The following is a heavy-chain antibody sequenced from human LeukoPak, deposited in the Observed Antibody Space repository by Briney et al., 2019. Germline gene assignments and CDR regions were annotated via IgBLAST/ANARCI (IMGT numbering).Heavy chain of an antibody. CDR1: GGSFSGFY. CDR3: ARRGGRSVIGY. D-gene: IGHD3-3*02. V-gene: IGHV4-34*01. J-gene: IGHJ4*02. Sequence: KPSETLSLTCEVYGGSFSGFYWSWIRQSPGKGLEWIGEIYYTGTTNYNPSLKSRVTISIDKSKKQMSLKLSSVTAADTAVYYCARRGGRSVIGYWGQGTLVTVSS. CDR2: IYYTGTT.